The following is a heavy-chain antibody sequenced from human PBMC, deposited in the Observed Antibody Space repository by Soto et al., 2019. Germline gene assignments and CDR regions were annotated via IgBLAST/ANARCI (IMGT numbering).Heavy chain of an antibody. CDR2: ISYDGSSK. D-gene: IGHD1-26*01. CDR3: AKVTFSGDYYYAYGMDV. V-gene: IGHV3-30*18. CDR1: GFTFSAYG. J-gene: IGHJ6*02. Sequence: QEKLVESGGGVVQPGRSLRLSCAASGFTFSAYGMHWVRQAPGKGLEWVTVISYDGSSKYYADSVKGRFIVSRDNSKNTLDLQMNSLRPEDTAGYYCAKVTFSGDYYYAYGMDVWGQGTTVTVSS.